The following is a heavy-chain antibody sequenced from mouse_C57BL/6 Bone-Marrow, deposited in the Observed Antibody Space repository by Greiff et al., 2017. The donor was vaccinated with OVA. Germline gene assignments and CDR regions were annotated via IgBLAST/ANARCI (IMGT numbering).Heavy chain of an antibody. J-gene: IGHJ3*01. Sequence: QVQLQQPGAELVRPGTSVKLSCKASGYTFTSYWMHWVKQRPGQGLEWIGVIDPSDSYTNYNQKFKGKATLTVDTSSSTAYMQLSSLTSEDSAVYYCAGRYYGSNFAYWGQGTLVTVSA. CDR1: GYTFTSYW. D-gene: IGHD1-1*01. V-gene: IGHV1-59*01. CDR2: IDPSDSYT. CDR3: AGRYYGSNFAY.